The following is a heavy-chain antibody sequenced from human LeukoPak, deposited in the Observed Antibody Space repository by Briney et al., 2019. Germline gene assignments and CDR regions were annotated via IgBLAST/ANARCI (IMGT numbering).Heavy chain of an antibody. CDR1: GGSISNYY. D-gene: IGHD4-23*01. CDR2: IYTSGT. CDR3: ARDRYGGNSGEFDY. J-gene: IGHJ4*02. Sequence: SETLSLTCTVSGGSISNYYWYWIRQPVGKGLEWIGRIYTSGTTYNPSLESRVTMSVDMSKSHFSLKLTSVTAADTAVYYCARDRYGGNSGEFDYWGQGTLVTVSS. V-gene: IGHV4-4*07.